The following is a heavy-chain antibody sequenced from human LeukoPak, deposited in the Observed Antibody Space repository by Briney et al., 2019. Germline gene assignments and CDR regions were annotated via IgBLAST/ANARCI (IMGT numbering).Heavy chain of an antibody. D-gene: IGHD4-11*01. J-gene: IGHJ5*02. CDR3: ARKDRLPQNNWFDP. CDR2: IMPIFGTT. Sequence: ASVKVSCKASGGTFSSYAISWLRQAPGQGLEWMGGIMPIFGTTNYAQKFQDRVTITADEITSTVYKELSSLRSEDTAVYYCARKDRLPQNNWFDPWGQGTLVTVSS. CDR1: GGTFSSYA. V-gene: IGHV1-69*13.